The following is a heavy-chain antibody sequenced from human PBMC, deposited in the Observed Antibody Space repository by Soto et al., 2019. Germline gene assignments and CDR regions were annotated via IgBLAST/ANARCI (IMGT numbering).Heavy chain of an antibody. CDR3: AKDGTIVVVPAAMPHNWFDP. CDR2: ISGSGGST. Sequence: PGGSLRLSCAASGFTFSSYAMSWVRQAPGKGLEWVSAISGSGGSTYYAGSVKGRFTISRDNSKNTLYLQMNSLRAEDTAVYYCAKDGTIVVVPAAMPHNWFDPWGQGTLVTVSS. D-gene: IGHD2-2*01. V-gene: IGHV3-23*01. CDR1: GFTFSSYA. J-gene: IGHJ5*02.